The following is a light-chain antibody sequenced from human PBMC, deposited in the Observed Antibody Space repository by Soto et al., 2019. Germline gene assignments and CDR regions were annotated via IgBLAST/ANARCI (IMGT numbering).Light chain of an antibody. Sequence: QTVLTQTASVSGSPRHSIAISCTGSSSDVGGYNYVSWYQQHPGKAPQLIIYEVTNRPSGVSNRFSGSKSGNTASLTISGLQAEDEADYYCSSYTSSSTRVFGTGTKVTVL. CDR2: EVT. V-gene: IGLV2-14*01. CDR3: SSYTSSSTRV. J-gene: IGLJ1*01. CDR1: SSDVGGYNY.